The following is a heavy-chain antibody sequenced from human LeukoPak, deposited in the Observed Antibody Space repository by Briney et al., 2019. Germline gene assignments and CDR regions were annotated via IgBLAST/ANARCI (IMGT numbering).Heavy chain of an antibody. Sequence: PGESPKISCKASGYSFTSYWIGWVRQMPGKGLEWMGIIYPGDSDTRYSPSFQGQVTISADKSITTAYLQWSSLKASDTAMYYCATHGGRGGPSDYFDHWGQGTLVSVSS. CDR2: IYPGDSDT. J-gene: IGHJ4*02. D-gene: IGHD2-15*01. CDR3: ATHGGRGGPSDYFDH. CDR1: GYSFTSYW. V-gene: IGHV5-51*01.